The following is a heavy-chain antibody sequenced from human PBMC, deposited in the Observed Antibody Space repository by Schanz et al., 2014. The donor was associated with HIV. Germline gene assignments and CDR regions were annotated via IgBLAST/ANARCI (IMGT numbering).Heavy chain of an antibody. CDR3: ARDKGDNWAGYYYYYGMDV. CDR2: ISSGSSYI. D-gene: IGHD1-20*01. CDR1: GFTFSSSG. V-gene: IGHV3-21*01. Sequence: EVQLVESGGGLVKPGGSLRLSCAASGFTFSSSGMHWVRQAPGKGLQWVSSISSGSSYIYYADSVKGRFTISRDNAKNSLYLQMNSLRAEDTAVYYCARDKGDNWAGYYYYYGMDVWGQGTTVTVSS. J-gene: IGHJ6*02.